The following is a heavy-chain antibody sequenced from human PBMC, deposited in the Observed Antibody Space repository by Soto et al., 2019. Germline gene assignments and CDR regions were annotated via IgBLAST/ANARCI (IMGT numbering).Heavy chain of an antibody. CDR1: GFTFSNYW. V-gene: IGHV3-74*02. Sequence: EVQLVESGGGLVQPGGSLRLSCAASGFTFSNYWMYWVRQAPGKGLEWVSRINSDGSVSSYADSVKGRLTISRDNVKNTLYLQMDSMRGEATAVYYCARGDCVGGTCYSLAGSFYYYMDVWGKGTTVTVFS. CDR2: INSDGSVS. CDR3: ARGDCVGGTCYSLAGSFYYYMDV. D-gene: IGHD2-15*01. J-gene: IGHJ6*03.